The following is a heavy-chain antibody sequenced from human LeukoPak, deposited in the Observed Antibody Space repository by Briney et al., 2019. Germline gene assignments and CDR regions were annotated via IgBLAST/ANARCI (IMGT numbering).Heavy chain of an antibody. CDR1: GGTFSSYA. J-gene: IGHJ4*02. CDR2: IIPILGIA. V-gene: IGHV1-69*04. Sequence: ASVKVSCKASGGTFSSYAISWVRQAPGQGLEWMGRIIPILGIANYAQKFQGRVTITADKSTSTAYMELSSLRSEDTAVYYCASRDGYNYFDYWGQGTLVTVSS. D-gene: IGHD5-24*01. CDR3: ASRDGYNYFDY.